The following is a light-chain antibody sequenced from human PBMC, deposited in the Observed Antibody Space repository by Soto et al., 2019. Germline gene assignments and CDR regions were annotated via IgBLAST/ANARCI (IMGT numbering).Light chain of an antibody. J-gene: IGLJ1*01. V-gene: IGLV1-40*01. Sequence: QSVLTQPPSVSGAPGQRVTISCTGSSSNIGAGYDVHWYQQLPGTAPKLLIYGTSDRPSGVPDRFSGSKSGTSASLAITGLQGEDEADSYCQSYDASLSGYVFGTGTKVTVL. CDR3: QSYDASLSGYV. CDR2: GTS. CDR1: SSNIGAGYD.